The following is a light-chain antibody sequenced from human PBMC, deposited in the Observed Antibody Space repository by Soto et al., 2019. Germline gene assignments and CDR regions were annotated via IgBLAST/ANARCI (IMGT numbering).Light chain of an antibody. CDR3: QQYNNWPFT. CDR2: GAS. CDR1: QSVSSN. J-gene: IGKJ3*01. Sequence: EIVMTQSPATLSVSPGERATLSCRASQSVSSNLAWYQQKPGQAPRLLIYGASTRSTGIPDRFSGSGSGTDFTLTISSLQSADFAVYYCQQYNNWPFTFGPGTKVDIK. V-gene: IGKV3-15*01.